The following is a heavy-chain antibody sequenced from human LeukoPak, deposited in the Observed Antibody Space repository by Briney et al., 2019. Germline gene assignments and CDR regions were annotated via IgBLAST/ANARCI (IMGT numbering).Heavy chain of an antibody. J-gene: IGHJ4*02. CDR3: ARRHLIGNGYFDH. CDR1: GYAFTNYG. CDR2: ISTFNGNT. D-gene: IGHD1-1*01. V-gene: IGHV1-18*01. Sequence: VASVKVSCKASGYAFTNYGVGWLRQAPGQGLQWLGWISTFNGNTNYAQIVQDRVTMTTDTSTNTAYLELRSLRSDDTAVYYCARRHLIGNGYFDHWGQGTLVTVSS.